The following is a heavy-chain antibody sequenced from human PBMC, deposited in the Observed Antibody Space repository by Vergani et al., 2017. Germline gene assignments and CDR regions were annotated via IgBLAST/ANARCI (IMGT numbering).Heavy chain of an antibody. V-gene: IGHV4-59*01. CDR2: IYYSGST. CDR1: GGSISSYY. J-gene: IGHJ6*02. Sequence: QVQLQESGPGLVKPSETLSLTCTVSGGSISSYYWSWIRQPPGKGLEWIGYIYYSGSTNYNPSLKSRVTISVDTSKNQFSLRLSSVTAADTAVYYCAREGHYYDRVPLGMDGWSQGTTVTVSS. CDR3: AREGHYYDRVPLGMDG. D-gene: IGHD3-22*01.